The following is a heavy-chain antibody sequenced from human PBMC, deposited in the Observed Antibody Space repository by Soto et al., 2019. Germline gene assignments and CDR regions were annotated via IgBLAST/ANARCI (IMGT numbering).Heavy chain of an antibody. CDR1: GFTVSTYA. J-gene: IGHJ4*02. V-gene: IGHV3-23*01. CDR2: IVGNGGAT. Sequence: GGTLRLSCAASGFTVSTYAMNWVRQAPGKGLEWVSGIVGNGGATFYADSVMGRFSISRDNSKNTLYLQLNSLRPEDTAIYYCATGFYSDWGSYRGQGSLVTVSS. D-gene: IGHD3-16*01. CDR3: ATGFYSDWGSY.